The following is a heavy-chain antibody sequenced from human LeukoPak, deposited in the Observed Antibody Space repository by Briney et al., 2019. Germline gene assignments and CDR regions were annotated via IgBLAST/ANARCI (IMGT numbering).Heavy chain of an antibody. V-gene: IGHV3-48*01. CDR1: GFTFSSYS. CDR3: ARRPYYMDV. Sequence: GGSLRLSCAASGFTFSSYSMNWVRQAPGKGLEWVSDISASGGSTYYADSVKGRFTISRDNAKNSLYLQMSSLRAEDTAVYYCARRPYYMDVWGKGTTVTVSS. J-gene: IGHJ6*03. CDR2: ISASGGST.